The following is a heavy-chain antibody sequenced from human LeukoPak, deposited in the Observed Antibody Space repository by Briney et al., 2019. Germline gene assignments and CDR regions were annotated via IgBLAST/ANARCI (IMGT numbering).Heavy chain of an antibody. V-gene: IGHV1-18*01. CDR3: ARSRQAYYGSGSLFGY. Sequence: ASVKVSCTASGYTFTSYGISWVRQAPGQGLEWMGWISAYNGNTNYAQKLQGRVTMTRNTSISTAYMELSSLRSEDTAVYYCARSRQAYYGSGSLFGYWGQGTLVTVSS. CDR1: GYTFTSYG. CDR2: ISAYNGNT. J-gene: IGHJ4*02. D-gene: IGHD3-10*01.